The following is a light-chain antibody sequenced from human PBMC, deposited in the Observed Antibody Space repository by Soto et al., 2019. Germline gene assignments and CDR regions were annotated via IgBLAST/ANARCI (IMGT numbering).Light chain of an antibody. CDR1: QSVSNNY. Sequence: EIVLTQSPGTLSLSPGERATLSCRASQSVSNNYLAWYQQKPGQAHRLLIYATSNRATGIPARFSGSGSGTDFTLTISSLEPEDFAVYYCQQYGSSGTFGQGTKVDIK. J-gene: IGKJ1*01. V-gene: IGKV3-20*01. CDR2: ATS. CDR3: QQYGSSGT.